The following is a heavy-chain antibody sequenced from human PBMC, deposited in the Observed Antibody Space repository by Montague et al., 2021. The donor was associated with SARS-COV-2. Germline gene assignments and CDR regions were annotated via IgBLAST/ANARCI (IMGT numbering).Heavy chain of an antibody. CDR2: MDWDDEK. Sequence: PALVKPTQTLTLTCTLSGFSLSTRGMRAGWIRQPPGKALEWLARMDWDDEKFYSTSLKTRLSISKDTSKNQVVLTMTNMDPVDTATYYCARTYAPSAVAVDYWGQGTLVTVSS. CDR1: GFSLSTRGMR. D-gene: IGHD6-19*01. V-gene: IGHV2-70*04. J-gene: IGHJ4*02. CDR3: ARTYAPSAVAVDY.